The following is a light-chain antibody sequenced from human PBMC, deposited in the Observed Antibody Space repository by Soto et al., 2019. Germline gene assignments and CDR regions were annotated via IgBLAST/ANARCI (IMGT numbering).Light chain of an antibody. Sequence: QSALTQPPSASGSPGQSVTISGTGSSSDVGRYNHVSWYQQHPGKAPKLIIFDVDKRPSGVPDRFSGSKSVNTASLTVSGLQAEDEADYYCSAYAGSIFVFGTGTMLTVL. V-gene: IGLV2-8*01. J-gene: IGLJ1*01. CDR1: SSDVGRYNH. CDR3: SAYAGSIFV. CDR2: DVD.